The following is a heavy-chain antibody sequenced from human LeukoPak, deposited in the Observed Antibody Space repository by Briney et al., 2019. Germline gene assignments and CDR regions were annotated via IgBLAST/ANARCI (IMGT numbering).Heavy chain of an antibody. V-gene: IGHV4-61*05. CDR2: IYYSGST. J-gene: IGHJ3*02. Sequence: SETLSLTCTVSGGSISSSSYYWGWIRQPPGKGLEWIGYIYYSGSTNYNPSLKSRVTISVDTSKNQFSLKLSSVTAADTAVYYCARLRIAAADDAFDIWGQGTMVTVSS. D-gene: IGHD6-13*01. CDR1: GGSISSSSYY. CDR3: ARLRIAAADDAFDI.